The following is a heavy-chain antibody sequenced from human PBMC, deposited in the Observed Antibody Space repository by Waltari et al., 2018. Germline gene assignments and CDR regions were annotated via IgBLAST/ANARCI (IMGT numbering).Heavy chain of an antibody. CDR2: ISSSSSTI. D-gene: IGHD6-25*01. Sequence: EVQLVESGGCLVQPGGSLRRYCAASGFTFSSYRVNWVRQAPGKGLEWVSYISSSSSTIYYADSVKGRFTISRDNAKNSLYLQMNSLRAEDTAVYYCARDNSGYFDYWGQGTLVTVSS. CDR3: ARDNSGYFDY. V-gene: IGHV3-48*04. CDR1: GFTFSSYR. J-gene: IGHJ4*02.